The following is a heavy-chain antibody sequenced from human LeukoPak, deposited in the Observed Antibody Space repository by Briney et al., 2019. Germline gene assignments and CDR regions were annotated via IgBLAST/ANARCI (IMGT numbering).Heavy chain of an antibody. CDR1: GYTLTELS. CDR2: FDPEDGET. J-gene: IGHJ3*02. V-gene: IGHV1-24*01. D-gene: IGHD4/OR15-4a*01. Sequence: ASVKVSCKVSGYTLTELSMHWVRQAPGKGLEWMGGFDPEDGETIYAQKFQGRVTMTEDTSTDTAYMELRSLRSEDTAVYYCATDQDGAGNYAFDSWGQGTMVTVSS. CDR3: ATDQDGAGNYAFDS.